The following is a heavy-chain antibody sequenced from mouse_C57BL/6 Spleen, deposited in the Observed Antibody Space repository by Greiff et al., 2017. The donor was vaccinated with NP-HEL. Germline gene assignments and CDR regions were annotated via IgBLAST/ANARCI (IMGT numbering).Heavy chain of an antibody. CDR1: GYSITSGYY. CDR2: ISYDGSN. Sequence: ESGPGLVKPSQSLSLTCSVTGYSITSGYYWNWLRQFPGNKLEWMGYISYDGSNNYNPSLKNRISITRDTSKNQFFLKLNSVTTEGTATYYCARSPSTIVIPRVYFDYWGQGTTLTVSS. V-gene: IGHV3-6*01. J-gene: IGHJ2*01. CDR3: ARSPSTIVIPRVYFDY. D-gene: IGHD2-5*01.